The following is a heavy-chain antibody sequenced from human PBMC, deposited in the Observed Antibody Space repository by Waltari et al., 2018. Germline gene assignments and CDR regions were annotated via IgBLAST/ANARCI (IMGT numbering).Heavy chain of an antibody. V-gene: IGHV4-34*01. CDR1: GGSFSGYY. J-gene: IGHJ4*02. CDR2: INHSGST. Sequence: QVQLQQWGAGLLKPSETLSLTCAVYGGSFSGYYWSWIRQPPGKGLEWIGEINHSGSTNYNPSLKSRVTISVDTSKNQFSLKLSSVTAADTAVYYCARAGLRGSSSLGYWGQGTLVTVSS. CDR3: ARAGLRGSSSLGY. D-gene: IGHD6-13*01.